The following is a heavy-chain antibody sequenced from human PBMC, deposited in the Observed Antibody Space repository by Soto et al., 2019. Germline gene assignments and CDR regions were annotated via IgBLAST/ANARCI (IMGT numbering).Heavy chain of an antibody. CDR1: GITFSSYG. CDR2: ISFDGSNK. J-gene: IGHJ6*02. Sequence: QVQLVESGGGVVQPGRSLRLSCAASGITFSSYGMHWVRQAPGKGLEWVAVISFDGSNKYYADSVKGRFIISRDNSKNTLYLQMNSLRAEDTAVYYCAKDNYGDLLYYYYGMDVWGQGTTVTVSS. D-gene: IGHD4-17*01. CDR3: AKDNYGDLLYYYYGMDV. V-gene: IGHV3-30*18.